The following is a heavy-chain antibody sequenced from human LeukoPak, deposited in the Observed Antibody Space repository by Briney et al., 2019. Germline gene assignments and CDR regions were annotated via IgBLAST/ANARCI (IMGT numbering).Heavy chain of an antibody. CDR3: ARGQLDFWSGYSGAAYYYYYMDV. CDR1: EFPFNGYW. J-gene: IGHJ6*03. Sequence: GGSLRLSCAASEFPFNGYWMSWVRQAPGKGLECVANINQDGSEKYYVDSVRGRFTISRDNAKNSLYLQMNSLRAEDTAVYYCARGQLDFWSGYSGAAYYYYYMDVWGKGTTVTVSS. V-gene: IGHV3-7*01. CDR2: INQDGSEK. D-gene: IGHD3-3*01.